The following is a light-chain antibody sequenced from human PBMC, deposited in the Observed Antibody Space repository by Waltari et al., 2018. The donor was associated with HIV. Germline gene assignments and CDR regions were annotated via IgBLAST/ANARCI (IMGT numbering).Light chain of an antibody. J-gene: IGLJ2*01. CDR1: DSNIGKNY. CDR3: ATWDSTLGLEI. Sequence: QSALTQPPSVSAAPGQKSTISCYGTDSNIGKNYVSWYPPRPGTAPKLLIFANTKRPSSLSARFSGSKSATSATLGITGLQTGDEGDYVCATWDSTLGLEIFGGGTRLTVL. CDR2: ANT. V-gene: IGLV1-51*01.